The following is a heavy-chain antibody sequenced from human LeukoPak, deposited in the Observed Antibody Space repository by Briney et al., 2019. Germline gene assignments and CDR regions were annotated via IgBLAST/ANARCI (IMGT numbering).Heavy chain of an antibody. D-gene: IGHD6-13*01. CDR3: ARGDSIAAAGTLDY. CDR1: GYTFTGYY. Sequence: ASVKVSCKASGYTFTGYYVHWVRQAPGQGLEWMGWINPNSGGTNYAQKFQGRVTMTRDTSISTAYMELSRLRSDDTAVYYCARGDSIAAAGTLDYWGQGTLVTVSS. V-gene: IGHV1-2*02. CDR2: INPNSGGT. J-gene: IGHJ4*02.